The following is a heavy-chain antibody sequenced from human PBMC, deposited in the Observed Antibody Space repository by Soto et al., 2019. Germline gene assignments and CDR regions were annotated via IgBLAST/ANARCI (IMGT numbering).Heavy chain of an antibody. CDR2: ISGSGGST. CDR1: GFTFSSYA. CDR3: AKDGGYYDSSGYPRAFDI. D-gene: IGHD3-22*01. J-gene: IGHJ3*02. Sequence: GGSLRLSCAASGFTFSSYAMSWARQAPGKGLEWVSAISGSGGSTYYADSVKGRFTISRDNSKNTLYLQMNSLRAEDTAVYYCAKDGGYYDSSGYPRAFDIWGQGTMVTVSS. V-gene: IGHV3-23*01.